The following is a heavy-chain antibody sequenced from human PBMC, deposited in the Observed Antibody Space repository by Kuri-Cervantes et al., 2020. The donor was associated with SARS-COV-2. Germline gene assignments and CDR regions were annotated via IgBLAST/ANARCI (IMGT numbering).Heavy chain of an antibody. V-gene: IGHV4-38-2*01. D-gene: IGHD3-10*01. CDR3: AGSMVRGAVDY. J-gene: IGHJ4*02. CDR2: IYHSGST. Sequence: SETLSLTCAVSGYSISSGYYWGWIRQPPGKGLEWIGSIYHSGSTYYNPSLKSRVTISVDTSKNQFSLKLSSVTAADTAVYYCAGSMVRGAVDYWAREPWSPSPQ. CDR1: GYSISSGYY.